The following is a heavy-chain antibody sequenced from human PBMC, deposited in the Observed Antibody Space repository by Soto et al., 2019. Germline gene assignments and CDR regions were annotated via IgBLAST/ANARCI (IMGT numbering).Heavy chain of an antibody. D-gene: IGHD3-10*01. Sequence: SETLSLTCTVSGGSVSSGSYYWGWIRQPPGKGLEWIGYIYYSGSTNYNPSLKSRVTISVDTSKNQFSLKLSSVTAADTAVYYCAREGVTMVRGVINNWFDPWGQGTLVTV. CDR1: GGSVSSGSYY. J-gene: IGHJ5*02. V-gene: IGHV4-61*01. CDR2: IYYSGST. CDR3: AREGVTMVRGVINNWFDP.